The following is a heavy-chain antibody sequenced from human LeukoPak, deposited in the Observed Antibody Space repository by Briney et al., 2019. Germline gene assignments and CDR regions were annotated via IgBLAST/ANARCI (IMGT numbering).Heavy chain of an antibody. CDR1: GGFFSGYY. V-gene: IGHV4-34*01. CDR2: INHSGST. J-gene: IGHJ6*04. Sequence: SETLSLTCAVYGGFFSGYYWSWIRQPPGKGLEWIGEINHSGSTNYNPSLKSRVTISVDTSKNQFSLKLSSVTAADTAVYYCARGPRKWVVRGKGGLYYYYGMDIWGKGTTVTVSS. CDR3: ARGPRKWVVRGKGGLYYYYGMDI. D-gene: IGHD3-10*01.